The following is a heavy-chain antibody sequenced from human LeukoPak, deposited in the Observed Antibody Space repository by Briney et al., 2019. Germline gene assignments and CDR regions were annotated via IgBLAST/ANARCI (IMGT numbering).Heavy chain of an antibody. CDR3: AREIAAAGYYYYYYMDV. V-gene: IGHV3-53*01. CDR2: IYSGGST. CDR1: GFTVSSNY. D-gene: IGHD6-13*01. J-gene: IGHJ6*03. Sequence: GGSLRLSCAASGFTVSSNYMSWVRQAPGKGLEWASVIYSGGSTYYADSVKGRFTISRDNSKNTLYLQMNSLRAEDTAVYYCAREIAAAGYYYYYYMDVWGKGTTVTVSS.